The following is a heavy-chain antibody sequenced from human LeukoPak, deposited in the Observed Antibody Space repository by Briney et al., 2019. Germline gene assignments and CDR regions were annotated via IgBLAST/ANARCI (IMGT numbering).Heavy chain of an antibody. CDR3: ARLRYRVGSGIAVAATPAQNPHYYFDY. D-gene: IGHD6-19*01. CDR1: GGSITSTSYY. J-gene: IGHJ4*02. CDR2: IYYSGST. V-gene: IGHV4-39*07. Sequence: PSETLSLTCTVSGGSITSTSYYWGWIRQPPGKGLEWIGSIYYSGSTFYNTSLKSRVTISVDTSKNQFSPKLSSVTAADTAVYFCARLRYRVGSGIAVAATPAQNPHYYFDYWGQGTLVTVSS.